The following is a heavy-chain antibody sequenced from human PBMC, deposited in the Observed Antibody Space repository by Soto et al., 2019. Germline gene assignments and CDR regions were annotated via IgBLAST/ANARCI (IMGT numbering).Heavy chain of an antibody. CDR1: GFTFSSYA. D-gene: IGHD3-3*01. V-gene: IGHV3-30-3*01. Sequence: GGSLRLSCAASGFTFSSYAMHWVRQAPGKGLEWVAVISYDGSNKYYADSVKGRFTISRDNSKNTLYLQMNSLRAEGTAVYYCARVGVRFLEWLRSNWFDPWGQGTLVTVSS. CDR3: ARVGVRFLEWLRSNWFDP. CDR2: ISYDGSNK. J-gene: IGHJ5*02.